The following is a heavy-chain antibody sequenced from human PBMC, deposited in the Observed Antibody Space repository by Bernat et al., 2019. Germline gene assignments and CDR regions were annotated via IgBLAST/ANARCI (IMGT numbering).Heavy chain of an antibody. CDR1: GGSFSGYY. CDR3: ARDYVGYFDL. CDR2: INHSGST. Sequence: QVQLQQWGAGLLKPSETLSLTCAVYGGSFSGYYWSWIRQPPGKGLEWIGEINHSGSTNYNPSLKGRVTISVDTSKNQFSLKLSSVTAADTAVYYCARDYVGYFDLWGRGTLVTVSS. J-gene: IGHJ2*01. V-gene: IGHV4-34*01. D-gene: IGHD3-16*01.